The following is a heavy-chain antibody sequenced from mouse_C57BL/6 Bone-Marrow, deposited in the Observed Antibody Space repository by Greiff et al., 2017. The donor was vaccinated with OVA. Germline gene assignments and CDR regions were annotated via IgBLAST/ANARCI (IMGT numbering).Heavy chain of an antibody. J-gene: IGHJ4*01. Sequence: VMLVESGGGLVQPGGSLKLSCAASGFTFSDYYMYWVRQTPEKRLEWVAYISNGGGSTYYPDTVKGRFTISRDNAKNTLYLQMSRLKSEDTAMYYCAKDDYDEGAMDYWGQGTSVTVSS. CDR3: AKDDYDEGAMDY. D-gene: IGHD2-4*01. CDR1: GFTFSDYY. V-gene: IGHV5-12*01. CDR2: ISNGGGST.